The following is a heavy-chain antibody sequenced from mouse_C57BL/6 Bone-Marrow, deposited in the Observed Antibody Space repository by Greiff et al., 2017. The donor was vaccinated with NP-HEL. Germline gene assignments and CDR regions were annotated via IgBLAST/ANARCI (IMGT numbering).Heavy chain of an antibody. V-gene: IGHV1-81*01. CDR1: GYTFTSYG. Sequence: VQLKESGAELARPGASVKLSCKASGYTFTSYGISWVKQRTGQGLEWIGEIYPRSGNTYYNEKFKGKATLTADKSSSTAYMELRSLTSEDSAVYFCARDYYGSSGAWFAYWGQGTLVTVSA. CDR3: ARDYYGSSGAWFAY. D-gene: IGHD1-1*01. CDR2: IYPRSGNT. J-gene: IGHJ3*01.